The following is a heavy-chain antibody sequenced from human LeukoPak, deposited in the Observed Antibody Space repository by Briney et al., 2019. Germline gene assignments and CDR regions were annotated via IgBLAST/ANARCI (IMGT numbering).Heavy chain of an antibody. J-gene: IGHJ4*02. CDR3: AKTGSSSWYYFDY. Sequence: PGGSLRLSCIVSGLTSSIFEMNWVRQAPGKGLEWVSYISNSGSTTDYADAVKGRFTISRDNSKNTLYLEMNSLRAEDTAVFYCAKTGSSSWYYFDYWGQGTLVTVPS. D-gene: IGHD6-13*01. CDR1: GLTSSIFE. CDR2: ISNSGSTT. V-gene: IGHV3-48*03.